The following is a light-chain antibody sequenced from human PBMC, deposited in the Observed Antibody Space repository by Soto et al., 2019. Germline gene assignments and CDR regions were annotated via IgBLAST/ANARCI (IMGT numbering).Light chain of an antibody. Sequence: QSVLTQPPSVSGAPGQRVTISCTGSSSNIGAGYDVHWYQQLPGTAPKFLIYGNSNRPSGVPDRFSGSKSGTSASLAITGLQAEDEAHYYCQSYDSSLSGSVFGGGTKLTVL. J-gene: IGLJ3*02. CDR1: SSNIGAGYD. CDR3: QSYDSSLSGSV. V-gene: IGLV1-40*01. CDR2: GNS.